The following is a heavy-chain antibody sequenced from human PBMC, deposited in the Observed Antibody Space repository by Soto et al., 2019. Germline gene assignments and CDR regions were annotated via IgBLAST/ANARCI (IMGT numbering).Heavy chain of an antibody. V-gene: IGHV1-3*01. D-gene: IGHD3-22*01. CDR3: ARGSGYYYWDDY. CDR1: GYTFTNSG. J-gene: IGHJ4*02. Sequence: GASVKVSCKASGYTFTNSGIIWVRQAPGQGLEWLGWINAGNGNTKYSQKFQGRVTITRDTSASTAYMELSSLRSEDTAVYYCARGSGYYYWDDYWGQGTLVNVS. CDR2: INAGNGNT.